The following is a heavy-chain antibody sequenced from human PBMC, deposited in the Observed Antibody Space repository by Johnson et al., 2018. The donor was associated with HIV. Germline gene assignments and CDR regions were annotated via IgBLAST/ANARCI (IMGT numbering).Heavy chain of an antibody. D-gene: IGHD1-26*01. CDR3: AKTYSGSNRDAFDI. Sequence: QMQLVESGGGVVQPGRSLRLSCAASGFTFSSYAMHWVRQAPGKGLEWVAVISYDGSNKYYADSVKGRFTISRDNSKDTLYLQMNSLRDEDTALYYSAKTYSGSNRDAFDIWGQGTMVTVSS. CDR1: GFTFSSYA. CDR2: ISYDGSNK. V-gene: IGHV3-30-3*02. J-gene: IGHJ3*02.